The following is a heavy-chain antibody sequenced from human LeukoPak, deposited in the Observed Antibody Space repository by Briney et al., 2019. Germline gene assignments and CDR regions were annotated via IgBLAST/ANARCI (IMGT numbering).Heavy chain of an antibody. D-gene: IGHD2-15*01. CDR2: ISYDGSNK. J-gene: IGHJ4*02. Sequence: GGSLRLSCAASGFTFSSYAMHWVRQAPGKGLEWVAVISYDGSNKYYADSVKGRFTISRDNARNSLYLQMNSLRAEDTAVYYCARDRSSAYWGQGTLVTVSS. CDR3: ARDRSSAY. CDR1: GFTFSSYA. V-gene: IGHV3-30-3*01.